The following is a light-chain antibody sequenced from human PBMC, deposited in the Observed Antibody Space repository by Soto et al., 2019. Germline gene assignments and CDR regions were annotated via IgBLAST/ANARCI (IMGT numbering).Light chain of an antibody. J-gene: IGKJ5*01. Sequence: DIQMTQSPPSLSVSVGYRVTITCQASQDISNYLHWFQQKQGKAPQLLIFDVSNLQTGVPSRFSGGGSGTDFAITISSLEPEDSETYDCQQYDSLPLTFGQGTRLEIK. CDR3: QQYDSLPLT. V-gene: IGKV1-33*01. CDR1: QDISNY. CDR2: DVS.